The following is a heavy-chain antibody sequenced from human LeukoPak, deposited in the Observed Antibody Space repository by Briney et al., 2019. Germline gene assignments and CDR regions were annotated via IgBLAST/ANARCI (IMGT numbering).Heavy chain of an antibody. CDR1: GFTFSTYA. V-gene: IGHV3-30*02. J-gene: IGHJ4*02. Sequence: GGSLRLSCAASGFTFSTYAMNWVRQAPGKGLEWVAFMRYDGSKKSYADAVKGRFTISRDNSKNTLYLQMNSLRAEDTAVYYCARDNGKQQLVLDYWGQGTLVTVSS. D-gene: IGHD6-13*01. CDR2: MRYDGSKK. CDR3: ARDNGKQQLVLDY.